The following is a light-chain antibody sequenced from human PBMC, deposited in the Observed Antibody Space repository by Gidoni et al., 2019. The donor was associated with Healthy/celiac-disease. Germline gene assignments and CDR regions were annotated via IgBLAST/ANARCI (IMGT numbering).Light chain of an antibody. V-gene: IGKV3-15*01. CDR1: QSVSSN. CDR3: QQDNNWPPA. Sequence: IVMTQSPATLSVSPGERATLSCRASQSVSSNLAWYQQKPGQAPRLRIYGASTRATGIPARFSGRGSGTEFTLTISSLQSEDFAVYYCQQDNNWPPAFGQGTKVEIK. CDR2: GAS. J-gene: IGKJ1*01.